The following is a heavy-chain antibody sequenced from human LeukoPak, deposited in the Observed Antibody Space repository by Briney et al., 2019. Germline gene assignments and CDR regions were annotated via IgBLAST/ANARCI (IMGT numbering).Heavy chain of an antibody. CDR2: ISASGAVP. Sequence: PGGSLRLSCAASGFIFGSFYMGWVRQVPGKGLDYIAFISASGAVPYYAESVKGRFTISRDNAKNSVSLQMNSLSADDTAVYYCARSLIVASEDYWGQGTLVTVSS. V-gene: IGHV3-11*04. D-gene: IGHD3-22*01. CDR3: ARSLIVASEDY. CDR1: GFIFGSFY. J-gene: IGHJ4*02.